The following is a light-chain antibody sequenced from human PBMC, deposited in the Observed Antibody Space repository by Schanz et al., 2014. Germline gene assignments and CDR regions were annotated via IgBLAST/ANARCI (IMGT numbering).Light chain of an antibody. Sequence: QSALTQPPSASGSPGQSVAISCTGTSSDVGGYNYVSWYQHHPGKAPKLMIYEVSKRPSGVPDRFSGSKSGNTASLTVSGLQAEDEADYYCCSYAGTYTWVFGGGTKVTVL. CDR2: EVS. V-gene: IGLV2-8*01. J-gene: IGLJ3*02. CDR1: SSDVGGYNY. CDR3: CSYAGTYTWV.